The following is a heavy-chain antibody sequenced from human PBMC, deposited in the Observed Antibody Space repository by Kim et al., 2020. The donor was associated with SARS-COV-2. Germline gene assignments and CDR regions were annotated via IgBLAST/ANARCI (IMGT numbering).Heavy chain of an antibody. CDR1: GYTFTSYY. V-gene: IGHV1-46*01. J-gene: IGHJ3*02. Sequence: ASVKVSCKAVGYTFTSYYIHWVRQAPGQGLEWMGIINPSGGSTTYAQKFQGRVTMTRDPSTSTVYMELSSLRSEDTALYYCARDFGGNFALEDAFDIWGQ. D-gene: IGHD2-21*01. CDR2: INPSGGST. CDR3: ARDFGGNFALEDAFDI.